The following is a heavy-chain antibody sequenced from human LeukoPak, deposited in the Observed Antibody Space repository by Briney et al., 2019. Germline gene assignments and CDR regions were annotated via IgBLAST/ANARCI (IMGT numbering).Heavy chain of an antibody. CDR3: ATALAVDYDFWSGYYSGHAFDI. J-gene: IGHJ3*02. D-gene: IGHD3-3*01. CDR1: GYTFTGYY. Sequence: ASVKVSCKASGYTFTGYYMHWVRQAPGQGLEWMGWINPNGGGTNYAQKFQGRVTMTRDTSISTAYMELSRLRSDDTAVYYCATALAVDYDFWSGYYSGHAFDIWGQGTMVTVSS. CDR2: INPNGGGT. V-gene: IGHV1-2*02.